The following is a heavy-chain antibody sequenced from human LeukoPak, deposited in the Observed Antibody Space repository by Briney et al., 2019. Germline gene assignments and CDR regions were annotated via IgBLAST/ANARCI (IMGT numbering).Heavy chain of an antibody. D-gene: IGHD3-10*01. CDR2: ISANSDTI. CDR1: GFTFSVYA. V-gene: IGHV3-48*02. CDR3: ARDHDTSGFGY. Sequence: GGALRPSCAASGFTFSVYAMNWVRQAPGKGLEWVSYISANSDTIYYADTVKGRFTISRDNAKNPLFLQMNSLRDEDTAVYYCARDHDTSGFGYWGQGILVSVRS. J-gene: IGHJ4*02.